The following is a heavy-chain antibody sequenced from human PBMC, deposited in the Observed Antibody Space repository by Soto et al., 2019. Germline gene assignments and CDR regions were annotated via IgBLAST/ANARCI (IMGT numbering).Heavy chain of an antibody. Sequence: SETLSLTCTVSGGSISSSSYYWGWIRQPPGKGLEWIGSIYYSGSTYYNPSLKSRVTISVDTSKNQFSLKLSSVTAADTAVYYCARHVFVEHWKTYFDYWGQGTLVTVSS. CDR3: ARHVFVEHWKTYFDY. D-gene: IGHD3-16*02. CDR2: IYYSGST. J-gene: IGHJ4*02. V-gene: IGHV4-39*01. CDR1: GGSISSSSYY.